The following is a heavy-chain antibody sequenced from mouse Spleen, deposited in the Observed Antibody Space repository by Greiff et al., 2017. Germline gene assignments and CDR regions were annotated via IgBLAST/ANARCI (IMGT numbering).Heavy chain of an antibody. D-gene: IGHD1-1*01. CDR1: GFTFSSYA. Sequence: EVNLVESGGGLVKLGGSLKLSCAASGFTFSSYAMSWVRQTPEKRLEWVATISSGGGNTYYPDSVKGRFTISRDNAKNTLYLQMSSLKSEDTAMYYCARRPYYYGSSYWYFDVWGAGTTVTVSS. CDR2: ISSGGGNT. CDR3: ARRPYYYGSSYWYFDV. J-gene: IGHJ1*01. V-gene: IGHV5-9*04.